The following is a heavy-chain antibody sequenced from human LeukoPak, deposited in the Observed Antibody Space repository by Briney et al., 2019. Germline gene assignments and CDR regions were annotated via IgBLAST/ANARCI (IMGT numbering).Heavy chain of an antibody. J-gene: IGHJ4*02. Sequence: PGGSLRLSCAASGFTFSSYGMHWVRQAPGKGLEWVAFISYDGSNKYYADSVKGRFTISRDNSKNTLYLQMNGLRAEDTAVYYCAKELTIAAAHRFDYWGQGTLVTVSS. CDR3: AKELTIAAAHRFDY. CDR1: GFTFSSYG. V-gene: IGHV3-30*18. D-gene: IGHD6-13*01. CDR2: ISYDGSNK.